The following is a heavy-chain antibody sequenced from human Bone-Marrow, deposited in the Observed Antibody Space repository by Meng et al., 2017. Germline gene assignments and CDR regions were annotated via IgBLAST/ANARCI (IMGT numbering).Heavy chain of an antibody. V-gene: IGHV4-34*01. D-gene: IGHD3-22*01. CDR2: INHSGST. CDR1: GGSFSGYY. Sequence: GSLRLSCAVYGGSFSGYYWSWIRQPPGKGLEWIGEINHSGSTNYNPSLKSRVTISVDTSKNQFSLKLSSVTAADTAVYYCARPRSYYDSSGYYCYYWGQGTLVTVSS. J-gene: IGHJ4*02. CDR3: ARPRSYYDSSGYYCYY.